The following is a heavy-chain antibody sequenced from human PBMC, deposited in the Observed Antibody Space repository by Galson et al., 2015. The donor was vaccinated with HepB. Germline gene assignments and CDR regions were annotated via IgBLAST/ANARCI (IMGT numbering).Heavy chain of an antibody. CDR2: FDPEDGET. CDR3: ATGPLLDIVVVPAAAGYFDY. J-gene: IGHJ4*02. D-gene: IGHD2-2*03. CDR1: GYTLTELS. Sequence: SVKVSCKVSGYTLTELSMHWVRQAPGKGLEWMGGFDPEDGETIYAQKFQGRVTMTEDTSTDTAYMELSSLRSEDTAVYYCATGPLLDIVVVPAAAGYFDYWGQGTLVTVSS. V-gene: IGHV1-24*01.